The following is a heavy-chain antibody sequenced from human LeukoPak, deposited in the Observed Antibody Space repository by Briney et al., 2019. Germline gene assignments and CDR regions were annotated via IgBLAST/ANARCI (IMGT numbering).Heavy chain of an antibody. CDR2: INHSGST. CDR1: GGSFSGYY. Sequence: SETLSLTCAVYGGSFSGYYWSWIRQPPGKGLEWIGEINHSGSTNYNPSLKRRVTISVDTSKNQFSLKLSSGTAADTAVYYCARRVGFGVVTSIGYWGQGTLVTVSS. J-gene: IGHJ4*02. V-gene: IGHV4-34*01. D-gene: IGHD3-3*01. CDR3: ARRVGFGVVTSIGY.